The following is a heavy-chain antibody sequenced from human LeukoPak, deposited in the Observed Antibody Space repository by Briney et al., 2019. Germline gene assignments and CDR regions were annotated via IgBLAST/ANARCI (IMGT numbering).Heavy chain of an antibody. J-gene: IGHJ4*02. Sequence: GGSLRLSCTASGLTFSTSGFNWVRQAPGEGLEWVASIVPTGSDRYHADSIKGRFTISRDNANNFLYLQMNSLRAEDTAVYYCATETNGRHYDYWGQGTLLTASS. CDR2: IVPTGSDR. CDR3: ATETNGRHYDY. V-gene: IGHV3-21*06. D-gene: IGHD1-14*01. CDR1: GLTFSTSG.